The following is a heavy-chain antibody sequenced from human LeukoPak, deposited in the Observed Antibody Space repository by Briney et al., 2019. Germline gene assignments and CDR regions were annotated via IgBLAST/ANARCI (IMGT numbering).Heavy chain of an antibody. CDR3: ATGSQYYYDSSGYYNAFDI. CDR1: GYTLTELS. J-gene: IGHJ3*02. Sequence: GASVKVSCKVSGYTLTELSMHWVRQAPGKGLEWMGGFDPEDGETIYAQKFQGRVTMTEDTSTDTAYMELGSLRSEDTAVYYCATGSQYYYDSSGYYNAFDIWGQGTMVTVSP. V-gene: IGHV1-24*01. D-gene: IGHD3-22*01. CDR2: FDPEDGET.